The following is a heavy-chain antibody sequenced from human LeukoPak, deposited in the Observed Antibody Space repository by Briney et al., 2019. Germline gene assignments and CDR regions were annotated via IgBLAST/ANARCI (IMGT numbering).Heavy chain of an antibody. CDR3: AGAPYSYGFFDY. V-gene: IGHV3-33*01. J-gene: IGHJ4*02. D-gene: IGHD5-18*01. Sequence: GRSLRLSCAASGFTFSSYGMHWVRQAPGKGLEWVAVIWYDGSNKYYADSVKGRFTISRDNSKNTLYLQMNSLRAEDTAVYYCAGAPYSYGFFDYWGQGTLVTVSS. CDR2: IWYDGSNK. CDR1: GFTFSSYG.